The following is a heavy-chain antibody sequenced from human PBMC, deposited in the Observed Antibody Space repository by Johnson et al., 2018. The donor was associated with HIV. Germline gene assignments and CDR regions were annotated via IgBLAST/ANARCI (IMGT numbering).Heavy chain of an antibody. CDR3: ARAPNYYYDSSGYGGAFDI. J-gene: IGHJ3*02. CDR1: GFRFSTYA. D-gene: IGHD3-22*01. Sequence: QMLLVESGGGVVQPGRSLRLSCAASGFRFSTYALHWVRQTPGKGLEWVAVISYDGSNKYYADSVKGRFTISRDNSKNTLYLQMNSLRAEDTAVYYCARAPNYYYDSSGYGGAFDIWGQGTMVTVSS. CDR2: ISYDGSNK. V-gene: IGHV3-30-3*01.